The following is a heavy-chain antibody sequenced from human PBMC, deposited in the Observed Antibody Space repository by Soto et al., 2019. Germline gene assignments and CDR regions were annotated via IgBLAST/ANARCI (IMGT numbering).Heavy chain of an antibody. CDR3: AREVGAVTTENYYSYGMDV. CDR1: GGSFSGYY. Sequence: QVQLQQWGAGLLKPSETLSLTCAVYGGSFSGYYWSWIRQPPGKGLEWLGEINHSGSTNYNPSLRSRDTISVDTSKNQFSLKLSSVTAADTAVYYCAREVGAVTTENYYSYGMDVWGQGTTVTVSS. CDR2: INHSGST. J-gene: IGHJ6*02. V-gene: IGHV4-34*01. D-gene: IGHD4-4*01.